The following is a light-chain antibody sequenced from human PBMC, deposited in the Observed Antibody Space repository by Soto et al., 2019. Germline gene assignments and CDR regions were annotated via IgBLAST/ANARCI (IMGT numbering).Light chain of an antibody. V-gene: IGKV3-20*01. CDR2: GAS. CDR3: QQYGSSPRT. CDR1: QSVSNSY. Sequence: EIVLTQSPGTLSLTPGERATLSCRASQSVSNSYLAWYQQKPGQAPRLLIFGASSRATGIPDRFTGSGSGTDFTLTVGRLEPEDFALYYCQQYGSSPRTFGQGTKVDI. J-gene: IGKJ1*01.